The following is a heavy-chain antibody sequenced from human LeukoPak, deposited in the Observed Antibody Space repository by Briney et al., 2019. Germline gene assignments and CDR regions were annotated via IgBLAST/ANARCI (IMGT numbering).Heavy chain of an antibody. J-gene: IGHJ3*01. D-gene: IGHD2-8*02. CDR3: ARPQSGGAYDAYDV. V-gene: IGHV4-59*08. Sequence: SETLSLTCTVSGGSVSSHYWSWIRQPPGRGLEWIGYIYYSGTTNYNPSLKSRVTISIDTSKKQISLKLTSMTAADTAVYYYARPQSGGAYDAYDVWGQGTMVTVSS. CDR1: GGSVSSHY. CDR2: IYYSGTT.